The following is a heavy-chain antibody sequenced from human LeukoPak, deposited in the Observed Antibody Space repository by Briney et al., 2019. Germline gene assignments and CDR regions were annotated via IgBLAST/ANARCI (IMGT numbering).Heavy chain of an antibody. D-gene: IGHD3-10*01. J-gene: IGHJ4*02. V-gene: IGHV3-66*01. CDR2: IYSGGSA. CDR3: ARAGRESPLWF. CDR1: GFTVSSNY. Sequence: PGGSLRLSCAASGFTVSSNYMSWVRQAPGKGLEWVSVIYSGGSAYYADSVKGRFTISRDNSKNTLYLQMNSLRAEDTAVYYCARAGRESPLWFGGQGTLVTVSS.